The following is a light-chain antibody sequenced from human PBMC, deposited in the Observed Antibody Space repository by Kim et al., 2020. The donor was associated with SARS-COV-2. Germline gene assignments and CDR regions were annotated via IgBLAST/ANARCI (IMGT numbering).Light chain of an antibody. Sequence: ELTQPPSASGTPGQRVTISCSGSSSNIGSNYVSWYHQLPGTAPKLLIQSDNQRPSGVPDRFTGSKSGTSASLAISGLRSEDEADYYCATCDDSLSGLVFGGGTQLTVL. CDR3: ATCDDSLSGLV. J-gene: IGLJ3*02. V-gene: IGLV1-47*02. CDR2: SDN. CDR1: SSNIGSNY.